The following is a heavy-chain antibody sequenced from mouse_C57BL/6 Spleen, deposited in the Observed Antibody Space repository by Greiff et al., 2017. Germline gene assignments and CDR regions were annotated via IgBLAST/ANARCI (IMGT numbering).Heavy chain of an antibody. V-gene: IGHV1-82*01. CDR2: IYPGDGDT. D-gene: IGHD2-12*01. J-gene: IGHJ3*01. CDR3: ARSYYGYDVGAN. CDR1: GYAFSSSW. Sequence: VQLQQSGPELVKPGASVKISCKASGYAFSSSWMNWVKQRPGKGLEWIGRIYPGDGDTNYNGKFKGKATLTADKSSSTAYMQLSSLTSEDSAVYFCARSYYGYDVGANWGQGTLVTVSA.